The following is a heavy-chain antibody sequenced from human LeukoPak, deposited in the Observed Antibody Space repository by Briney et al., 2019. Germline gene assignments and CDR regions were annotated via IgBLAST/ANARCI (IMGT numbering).Heavy chain of an antibody. V-gene: IGHV4-59*08. CDR1: GGSISSYY. Sequence: PSETLSLTCTVSGGSISSYYWSWIRQPPGKGLEWIGYIYYSGSTNYNPSPKSRVTISVDTSKNQFPLKLSSVTAADTAVYYCARHRDAFEIWGQGTMVTVSS. CDR3: ARHRDAFEI. CDR2: IYYSGST. J-gene: IGHJ3*02.